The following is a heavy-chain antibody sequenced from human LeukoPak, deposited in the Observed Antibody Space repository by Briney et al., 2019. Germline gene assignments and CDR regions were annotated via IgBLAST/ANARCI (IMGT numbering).Heavy chain of an antibody. V-gene: IGHV1-46*01. D-gene: IGHD2-8*02. Sequence: ASVKVSCKASGFTFSSHYMHWVRQAPGQGLEWMGLINPSGDGTIYEQKFHGRVTVTRDTSTSTVYMDLSSLASEDTAVYYCARDVSGPNYWWLDPWGQGTLVTVSS. CDR1: GFTFSSHY. J-gene: IGHJ5*02. CDR3: ARDVSGPNYWWLDP. CDR2: INPSGDGT.